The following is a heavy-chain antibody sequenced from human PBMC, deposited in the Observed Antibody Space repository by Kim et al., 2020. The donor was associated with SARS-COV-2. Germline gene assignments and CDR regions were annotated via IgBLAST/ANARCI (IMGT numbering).Heavy chain of an antibody. CDR3: ARVRLAFDI. CDR2: STI. V-gene: IGHV3-11*01. D-gene: IGHD4-17*01. Sequence: STIYYADSVKGRFTISRDNAKNSLYLQMNSLRAEDTAVYYCARVRLAFDIWGQGTMVTVSS. J-gene: IGHJ3*02.